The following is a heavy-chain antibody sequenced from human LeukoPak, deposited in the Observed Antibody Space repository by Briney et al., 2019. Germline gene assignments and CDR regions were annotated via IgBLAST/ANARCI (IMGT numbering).Heavy chain of an antibody. J-gene: IGHJ4*02. V-gene: IGHV3-11*01. CDR3: VKGSYHDVLTGYYNEGYYFDY. CDR2: ISSSGSTI. Sequence: GGSLRLSCAASGFTFSDYYMSWIRQAPGKGLEWVSCISSSGSTIYYADSVKGRFTISRDNSKNTVYLQMNSLRAEDTAVYYCVKGSYHDVLTGYYNEGYYFDYWGQGTLVTVSS. D-gene: IGHD3-9*01. CDR1: GFTFSDYY.